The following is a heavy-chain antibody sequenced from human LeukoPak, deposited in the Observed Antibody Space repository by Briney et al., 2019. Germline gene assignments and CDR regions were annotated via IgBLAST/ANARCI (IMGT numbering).Heavy chain of an antibody. V-gene: IGHV4-30-4*08. Sequence: SETLSLTCTVSGGSISSGDYYWSWIRQAPGKGLEWIGYIYYSGSTYYNPSLKSRVTISVDTSKNQFSLKLSSVTAADTAVYYCARDQDYDFWSGSQAGHAFDIWGQGTMVTVSS. CDR3: ARDQDYDFWSGSQAGHAFDI. CDR2: IYYSGST. J-gene: IGHJ3*02. D-gene: IGHD3-3*01. CDR1: GGSISSGDYY.